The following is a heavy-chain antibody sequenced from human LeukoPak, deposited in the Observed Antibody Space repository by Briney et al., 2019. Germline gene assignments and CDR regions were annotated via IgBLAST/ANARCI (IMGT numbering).Heavy chain of an antibody. V-gene: IGHV5-51*01. CDR1: GYRFTSYW. J-gene: IGHJ4*02. D-gene: IGHD6-19*01. CDR3: ARRIGSGWSDY. CDR2: IYPGDSDT. Sequence: GESLKISCKVSGYRFTSYWIAWVRQMPGKGLEWMGLIYPGDSDTRYNPSFQGQVTISADKSINTAYLQWSSLKASDTAIYYCARRIGSGWSDYWGQGTLVIVSS.